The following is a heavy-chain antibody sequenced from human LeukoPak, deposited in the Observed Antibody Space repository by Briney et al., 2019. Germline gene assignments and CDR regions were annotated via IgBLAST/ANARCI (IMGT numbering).Heavy chain of an antibody. V-gene: IGHV4-30-4*07. CDR2: IYYSGST. J-gene: IGHJ6*03. CDR3: ARVSIAAAGKLYYYYYMDV. Sequence: PSETLSLTCAVSGGSISSGGYSWSWIRQPPGKGLEWIGYIYYSGSTYYNPSLKSRVTISVDTSKNQFSLKLSSVTAADTAVYYCARVSIAAAGKLYYYYYMDVWGKGTTVTISS. D-gene: IGHD6-13*01. CDR1: GGSISSGGYS.